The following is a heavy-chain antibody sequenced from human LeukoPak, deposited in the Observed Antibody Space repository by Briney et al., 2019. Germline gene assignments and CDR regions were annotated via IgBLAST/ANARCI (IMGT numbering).Heavy chain of an antibody. CDR1: GGSISSGGYY. Sequence: PSETLSLTCTVSGGSISSGGYYWSWIRQHPGKGLEWIGYIYYSGSTNYNPSLKSRVTISVDTSKNQFSLKLSSVTAADMAVYYCARILLWFGELSLYGMDVWGQGTTVTVSS. CDR2: IYYSGST. V-gene: IGHV4-31*03. D-gene: IGHD3-10*01. CDR3: ARILLWFGELSLYGMDV. J-gene: IGHJ6*02.